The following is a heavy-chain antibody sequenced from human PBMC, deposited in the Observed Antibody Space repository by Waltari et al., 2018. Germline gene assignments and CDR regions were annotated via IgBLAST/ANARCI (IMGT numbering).Heavy chain of an antibody. Sequence: QVQLQESGPGLVKPSETLSLPCTVSGGSISSYYWSWIRQPPRKGLEWIGYIYYSGSTNYNPSLKSRVTISVDTSKNQFSLKLYSVTAADTAVYYCARDLAYYYDSSGYPYWYFDLWGRGTLVTVSS. CDR1: GGSISSYY. J-gene: IGHJ2*01. V-gene: IGHV4-59*01. CDR2: IYYSGST. CDR3: ARDLAYYYDSSGYPYWYFDL. D-gene: IGHD3-22*01.